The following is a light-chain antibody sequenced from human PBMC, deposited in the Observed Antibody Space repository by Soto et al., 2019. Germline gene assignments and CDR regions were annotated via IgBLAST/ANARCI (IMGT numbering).Light chain of an antibody. J-gene: IGKJ2*01. V-gene: IGKV1-5*01. CDR3: QHTTDFT. Sequence: IQVTQAPSTLAASVGDTVTMTCRSSSKWLAWYQKKPGKAPKLLIYDVSNLERGVPPRFSGSTSGAESTLTITGLQPDDLGTYYCQHTTDFTFGQGTKVDSK. CDR2: DVS. CDR1: SSSKW.